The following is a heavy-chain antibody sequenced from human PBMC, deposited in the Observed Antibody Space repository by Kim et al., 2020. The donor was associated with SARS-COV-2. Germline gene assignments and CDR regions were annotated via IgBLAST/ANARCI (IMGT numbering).Heavy chain of an antibody. CDR1: GFTLSSYA. CDR3: AKDWWTVAATDDY. CDR2: ISDNAVTI. Sequence: GGSLRLSCAASGFTLSSYAMVWVRQAPGKGLEWVSYISDNAVTIYYADSVKGRFIISKDNSKNTLYLQMNTLRADDTGVYYCAKDWWTVAATDDYWGQGTLVTVSS. J-gene: IGHJ4*02. V-gene: IGHV3-23*01. D-gene: IGHD6-19*01.